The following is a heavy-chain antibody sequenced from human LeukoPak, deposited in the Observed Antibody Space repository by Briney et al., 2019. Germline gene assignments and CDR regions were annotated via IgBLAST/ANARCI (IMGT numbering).Heavy chain of an antibody. J-gene: IGHJ4*02. Sequence: SQTLSLTCAISGDSVSSNSAAWNWIRQSPSRGLEWLGRTYYRSKWYNDYAVSVKSRITINPDTSKNQFSLQLNSVTPEDTAVYYCARSDTKKTGTTDYLDYWGQGTLVTVSS. CDR3: ARSDTKKTGTTDYLDY. V-gene: IGHV6-1*01. D-gene: IGHD1-1*01. CDR2: TYYRSKWYN. CDR1: GDSVSSNSAA.